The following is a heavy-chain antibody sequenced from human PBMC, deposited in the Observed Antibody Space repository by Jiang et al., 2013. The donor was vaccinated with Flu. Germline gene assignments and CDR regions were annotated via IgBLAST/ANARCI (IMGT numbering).Heavy chain of an antibody. CDR3: ARDVGPSPYYFDY. J-gene: IGHJ4*02. CDR2: ISGSGGST. Sequence: QLVESGGGLVQPGGSLRLSCAASGFTFSSYAMSWVRQAPGKGLEWISAISGSGGSTYYADSVKGRFTISRDNSKNTLYLQMNSLRAEDTAVYYCARDVGPSPYYFDYWGQGTLVTVSS. CDR1: GFTFSSYA. D-gene: IGHD2-2*01. V-gene: IGHV3-23*04.